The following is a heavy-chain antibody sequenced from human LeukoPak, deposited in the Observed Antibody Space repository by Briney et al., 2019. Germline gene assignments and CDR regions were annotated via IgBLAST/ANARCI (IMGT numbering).Heavy chain of an antibody. V-gene: IGHV1-69*13. CDR2: IIPIFGTA. Sequence: SVKVSCKASGGTFSSYAISWVRQAPGQGLEWMGGIIPIFGTANYAQKFQGRVTITADESTSTAYMELSSLRSEDTAVYYCARSIVGAKPETHLNWFDPWGQGTLVTVSS. CDR3: ARSIVGAKPETHLNWFDP. CDR1: GGTFSSYA. D-gene: IGHD1-26*01. J-gene: IGHJ5*02.